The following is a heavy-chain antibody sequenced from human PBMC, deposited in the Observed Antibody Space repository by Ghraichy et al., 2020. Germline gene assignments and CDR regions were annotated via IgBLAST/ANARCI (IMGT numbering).Heavy chain of an antibody. CDR3: ATLYGSGSYSGFGFDY. CDR1: GFIFNKYW. D-gene: IGHD3-10*01. V-gene: IGHV3-7*01. J-gene: IGHJ4*02. Sequence: GGSLRLSCAASGFIFNKYWMSWVRQAPGKGLEWVANIKQDGSEKYYVESVKGRFTISRDNAKNSLYLQMNSLRVEDTAVYYCATLYGSGSYSGFGFDYWGQGTLVTVSS. CDR2: IKQDGSEK.